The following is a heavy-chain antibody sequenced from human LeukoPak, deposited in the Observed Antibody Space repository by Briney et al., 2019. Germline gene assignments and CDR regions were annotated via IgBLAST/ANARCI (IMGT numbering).Heavy chain of an antibody. CDR2: MNGEGTTI. J-gene: IGHJ4*02. CDR1: GFTFRTTW. V-gene: IGHV3-74*01. Sequence: GGSLRLSCAASGFTFRTTWMHWVRQAPGKGLMWVSRMNGEGTTIDYADSVKGRFTVSRDYAKNTLFLQMNNLRTEDTALYFCATARNFRFEYWGQGSLVIVSA. D-gene: IGHD1-7*01. CDR3: ATARNFRFEY.